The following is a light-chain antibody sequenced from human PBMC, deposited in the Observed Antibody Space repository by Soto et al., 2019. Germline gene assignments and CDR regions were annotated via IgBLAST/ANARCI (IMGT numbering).Light chain of an antibody. CDR3: QQYNNWPPWT. Sequence: EIVLTQSPATLSLSPGERATLSCRASQSVSSYLAWYQHKPGQVPRLLIYDASNRATGIPARFSGSGSGTDFTLTISSLEPEDFAIYYCQQYNNWPPWTFGQGTKVDIK. V-gene: IGKV3-11*01. CDR2: DAS. J-gene: IGKJ1*01. CDR1: QSVSSY.